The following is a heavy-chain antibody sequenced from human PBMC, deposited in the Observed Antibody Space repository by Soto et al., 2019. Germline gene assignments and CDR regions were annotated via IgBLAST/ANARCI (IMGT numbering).Heavy chain of an antibody. CDR1: GGTLRSYA. J-gene: IGHJ5*02. CDR2: IIPIFGTA. Sequence: GASVKVSCKASGGTLRSYAISWVRQAPGQRVEWMGAIIPIFGTANYAQKFQGRVTITADESTSTAYMELSSLRSEDTAVYYCARDRRWDYDSSGYYSQKYNWFDPWGQGTLVTVSS. D-gene: IGHD3-22*01. CDR3: ARDRRWDYDSSGYYSQKYNWFDP. V-gene: IGHV1-69*13.